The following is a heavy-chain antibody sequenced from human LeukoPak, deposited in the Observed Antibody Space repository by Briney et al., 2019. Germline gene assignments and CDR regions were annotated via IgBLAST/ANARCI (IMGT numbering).Heavy chain of an antibody. D-gene: IGHD2-15*01. CDR2: ISSGSYI. CDR3: ARGYCSGGSCYSGSYY. J-gene: IGHJ4*02. CDR1: GFPLSSYN. Sequence: KTGGSLRLSCAASGFPLSSYNLNWVRQAPGKGLEWVSSISSGSYIYYADSVKGRFTISRDNAKNSVYLQMNSLRAEDTAVYYCARGYCSGGSCYSGSYYWGQGTLVTVSS. V-gene: IGHV3-21*01.